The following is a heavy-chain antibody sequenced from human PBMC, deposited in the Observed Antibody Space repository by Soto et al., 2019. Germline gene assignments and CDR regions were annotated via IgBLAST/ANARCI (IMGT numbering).Heavy chain of an antibody. V-gene: IGHV3-11*01. CDR3: ARFLGGIPARPFDC. D-gene: IGHD6-6*01. J-gene: IGHJ4*02. CDR2: ISGSSITI. CDR1: GFSFSDGY. Sequence: QVHLVESGGGLVKPGGSVRLSCAASGFSFSDGYMSWVRQAPGKGLEWVSYISGSSITISHADSVKGRFTISRDNGKNSVYLQMDSLRAEDTAVYYCARFLGGIPARPFDCWGQGTLVTVSS.